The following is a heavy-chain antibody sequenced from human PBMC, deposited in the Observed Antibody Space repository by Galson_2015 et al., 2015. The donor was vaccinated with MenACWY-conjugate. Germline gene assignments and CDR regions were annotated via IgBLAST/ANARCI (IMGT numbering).Heavy chain of an antibody. CDR1: GFNFNSNG. CDR3: AGDSRYNYYLPGFGDY. V-gene: IGHV3-33*01. D-gene: IGHD5-18*01. CDR2: IWHDGSKT. Sequence: SLRLSCAASGFNFNSNGMHWVRQAAGKGLEWVAIIWHDGSKTYYADSVKGRFTISRDNSKNTLYLQMNSLRAEDTAVYYCAGDSRYNYYLPGFGDYWGQGTLVTVSS. J-gene: IGHJ4*02.